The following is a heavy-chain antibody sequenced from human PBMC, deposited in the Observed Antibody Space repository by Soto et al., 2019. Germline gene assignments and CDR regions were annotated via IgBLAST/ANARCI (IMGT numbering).Heavy chain of an antibody. J-gene: IGHJ4*02. CDR2: ITSSSGAM. D-gene: IGHD3-16*01. CDR1: GFTFSDYY. CDR3: ARIQGWGFDF. Sequence: QVRLVESGGGLVKPGGSLRLSCAASGFTFSDYYMSWIRQAPGKGLEWVSYITSSSGAMYYEDSVKGRFTISRDNAKNSLYLQMNTLSAEDTAVYYCARIQGWGFDFWGQGTVVTVSP. V-gene: IGHV3-11*01.